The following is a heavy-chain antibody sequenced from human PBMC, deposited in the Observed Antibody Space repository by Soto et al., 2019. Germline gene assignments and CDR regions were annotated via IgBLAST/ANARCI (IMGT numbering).Heavy chain of an antibody. CDR3: ATVYSSGWFDAFDI. D-gene: IGHD6-19*01. CDR2: FDPEDGET. V-gene: IGHV1-24*01. Sequence: ASVKVSCKVSGYTLTELSMHWVRQAPGKGLEWMGGFDPEDGETIYAQKFQGRVTMTEDTSTDTAYMEPSSLRSEDTAVYYCATVYSSGWFDAFDIWGQGTMVTVSS. CDR1: GYTLTELS. J-gene: IGHJ3*02.